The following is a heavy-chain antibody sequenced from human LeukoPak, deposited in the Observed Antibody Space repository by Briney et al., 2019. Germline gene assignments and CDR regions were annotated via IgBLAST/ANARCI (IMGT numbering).Heavy chain of an antibody. CDR2: ISSGGGTV. J-gene: IGHJ3*02. Sequence: PGGSLRLSCAASGFTFSSYEMNWVRQAPGKGLEWVSYISSGGGTVYYADSVKGRFAISRDNAKNMLYLQMNNLRAEDTAVYYCATDGGYAFDIWGQGTMVTVSS. D-gene: IGHD1-14*01. CDR3: ATDGGYAFDI. V-gene: IGHV3-48*03. CDR1: GFTFSSYE.